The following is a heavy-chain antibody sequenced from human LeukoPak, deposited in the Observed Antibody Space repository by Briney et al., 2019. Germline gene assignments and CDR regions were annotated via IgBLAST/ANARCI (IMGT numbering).Heavy chain of an antibody. CDR1: GRSISSDNYY. Sequence: NASETLSLTCTVSGRSISSDNYYWTWIRQPAGKGLEWIGRIYTSGSTNYNPSLKSRVTISIDTSQNQFSLKLSSVTAADTALYYCARGRPGNYFDYWGQGTLVTVSS. V-gene: IGHV4-61*02. CDR3: ARGRPGNYFDY. J-gene: IGHJ4*02. CDR2: IYTSGST.